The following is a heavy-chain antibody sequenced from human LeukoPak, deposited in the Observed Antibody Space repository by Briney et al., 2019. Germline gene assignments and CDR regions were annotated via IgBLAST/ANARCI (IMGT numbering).Heavy chain of an antibody. CDR2: ISAYNGNT. Sequence: RRASVKVSCKASGYTFTSYGISWVRQAPGQGLEWMGWISAYNGNTNYAQKLQGRVTMTTDTSTSTAYMELRSLRSDDTAMYYCARSSHRLYDYVWGSYESKDYWGQGTLVTVSS. J-gene: IGHJ4*02. CDR3: ARSSHRLYDYVWGSYESKDY. CDR1: GYTFTSYG. V-gene: IGHV1-18*01. D-gene: IGHD3-16*01.